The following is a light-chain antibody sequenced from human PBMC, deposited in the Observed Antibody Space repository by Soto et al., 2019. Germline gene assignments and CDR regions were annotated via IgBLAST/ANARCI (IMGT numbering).Light chain of an antibody. V-gene: IGLV1-40*01. J-gene: IGLJ1*01. CDR1: SSNIGANYD. CDR2: GNS. Sequence: QSVLTQPPSVSGAPGQRVTISCTGSSSNIGANYDVHWYQQRPGTAPKLLIFGNSNRPSGVPDRFSGSKSGTSASLAITGLQADDEGDFSCRSYDNPRSALYVFGMGPKVTVL. CDR3: RSYDNPRSALYV.